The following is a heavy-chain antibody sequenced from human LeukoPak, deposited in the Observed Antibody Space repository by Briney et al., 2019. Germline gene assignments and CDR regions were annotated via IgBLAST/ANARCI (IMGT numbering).Heavy chain of an antibody. Sequence: SETLSLTCIVSGGSISTSYWSWIRQPPGKGLEWIGYIFYSGSTNYSPSLKSRVTISVDRAKNQFSLKLSSVTAADTAVYYCARLSGYCSSTSCRGAFDIWGQGTMVTVSS. CDR3: ARLSGYCSSTSCRGAFDI. J-gene: IGHJ3*02. CDR2: IFYSGST. D-gene: IGHD2-2*01. V-gene: IGHV4-59*01. CDR1: GGSISTSY.